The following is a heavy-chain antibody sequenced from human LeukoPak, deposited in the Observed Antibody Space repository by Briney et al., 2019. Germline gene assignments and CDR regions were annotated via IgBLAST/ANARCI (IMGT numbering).Heavy chain of an antibody. J-gene: IGHJ5*02. V-gene: IGHV4-39*07. CDR2: IYYSGST. Sequence: SETLSLTCTVSGGSISSSSYYWGWIRQPPGKGLEWIGSIYYSGSTYYNPSLKSRVTISVDTSNNQFSLKLTSVTAADTAVYFCARGVNWIDPWGQGTLVTVSS. D-gene: IGHD6-6*01. CDR1: GGSISSSSYY. CDR3: ARGVNWIDP.